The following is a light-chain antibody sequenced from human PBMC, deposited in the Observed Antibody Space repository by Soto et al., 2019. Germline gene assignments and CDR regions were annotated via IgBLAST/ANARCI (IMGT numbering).Light chain of an antibody. CDR1: QGISNY. V-gene: IGKV1-33*01. CDR3: QQYDNLPPTWT. CDR2: AAS. Sequence: DIQMTQSPCSLSASVGDRVTITCRASQGISNYLAWYQEKPGKVPKLLIYAASNLETGVPSRFSGGGSGTHFTFTISNLQPEDIATYYCQQYDNLPPTWTVGQGTKVDIK. J-gene: IGKJ1*01.